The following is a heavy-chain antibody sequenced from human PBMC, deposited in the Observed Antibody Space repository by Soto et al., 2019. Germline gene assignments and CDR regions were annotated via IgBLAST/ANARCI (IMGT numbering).Heavy chain of an antibody. Sequence: SETLSLTCTVSGGSMSEYFWSWIRQFPGKGLEWIGYVYYLGSTDYNPSLKSRVTISVDTSKRQFSLKLSSVTVADTAVYYCARDGYDGSGSPYPAYWGPGAQVTVSS. CDR2: VYYLGST. CDR3: ARDGYDGSGSPYPAY. D-gene: IGHD3-10*01. CDR1: GGSMSEYF. V-gene: IGHV4-59*01. J-gene: IGHJ4*02.